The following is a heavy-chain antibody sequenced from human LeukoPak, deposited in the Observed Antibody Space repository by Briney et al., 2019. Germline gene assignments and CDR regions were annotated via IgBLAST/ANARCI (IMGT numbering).Heavy chain of an antibody. V-gene: IGHV3-15*01. CDR2: IKTKTHGGTT. CDR1: GFTFSNAW. J-gene: IGHJ5*02. Sequence: GGSLRLSCAGSGFTFSNAWMTWVRQAPGKGLEWVGRIKTKTHGGTTDYAAPVKGRFTISRDDSRNTLYLQMNSLRAEDTAVYYCAKERYSSSWYDVKGGAWFDPWGQGTLVTVSS. CDR3: AKERYSSSWYDVKGGAWFDP. D-gene: IGHD6-13*01.